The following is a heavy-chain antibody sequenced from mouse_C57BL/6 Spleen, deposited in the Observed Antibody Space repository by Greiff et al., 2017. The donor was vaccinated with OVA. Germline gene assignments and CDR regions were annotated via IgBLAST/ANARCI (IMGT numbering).Heavy chain of an antibody. J-gene: IGHJ4*01. D-gene: IGHD1-1*01. Sequence: EVQLVESGGGLVKPGGSLKLSCAASGFTFSSYAMSWVRQTPEKRLEWVANISDGGSYTYYPDNVKGRFTISRDNAKNNLYLQMSHLKSEDTAMYYCARGEGFTAVVATEDYAVDYWGQGTSVTVSS. V-gene: IGHV5-4*01. CDR2: ISDGGSYT. CDR1: GFTFSSYA. CDR3: ARGEGFTAVVATEDYAVDY.